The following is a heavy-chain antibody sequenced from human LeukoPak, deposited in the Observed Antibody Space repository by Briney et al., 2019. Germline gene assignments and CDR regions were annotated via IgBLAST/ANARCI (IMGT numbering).Heavy chain of an antibody. Sequence: GRSLRLSCAASGFTFSSYAMHWVRQAPGKGLEWVAVISYDGSNKYYADSVKGRFTISRDNPKNSLYLQMNSLKAEDTAVYYCARHLTSGWTYDAFHIWGQGTVVTVSS. CDR2: ISYDGSNK. CDR1: GFTFSSYA. CDR3: ARHLTSGWTYDAFHI. D-gene: IGHD6-19*01. J-gene: IGHJ3*02. V-gene: IGHV3-30*04.